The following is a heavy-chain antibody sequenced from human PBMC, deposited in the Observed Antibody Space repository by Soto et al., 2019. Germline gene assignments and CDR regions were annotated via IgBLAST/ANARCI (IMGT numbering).Heavy chain of an antibody. J-gene: IGHJ4*02. V-gene: IGHV1-3*04. D-gene: IGHD6-19*01. CDR3: VRAGQWPS. Sequence: ASVKVSCKASGYIFINYDMHWVRQAPGQRLEWMGWINTANGNTKYSQKFQGRVTITRDTSATTAYMELIGLISEDTAMFYCVRAGQWPSGGQGTLVTSPQ. CDR1: GYIFINYD. CDR2: INTANGNT.